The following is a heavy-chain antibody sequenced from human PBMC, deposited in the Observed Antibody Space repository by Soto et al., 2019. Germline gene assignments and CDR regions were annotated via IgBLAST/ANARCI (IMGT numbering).Heavy chain of an antibody. CDR3: AKPPGLLFDY. CDR2: ISGSGGST. CDR1: GFTVTSNY. J-gene: IGHJ4*02. V-gene: IGHV3-23*01. D-gene: IGHD3-22*01. Sequence: PGGSLRLSCAASGFTVTSNYMSWVRQTPGKGLEWVSAISGSGGSTYYADSVKGRFTISRDNSKNTLYLQMNSLRAEDTAVYYCAKPPGLLFDYWGQGTLVTVSS.